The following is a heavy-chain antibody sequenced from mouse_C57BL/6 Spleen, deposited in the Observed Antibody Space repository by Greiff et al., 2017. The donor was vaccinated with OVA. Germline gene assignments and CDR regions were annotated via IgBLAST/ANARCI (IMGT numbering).Heavy chain of an antibody. V-gene: IGHV1-76*01. CDR2: IYPGSGNT. Sequence: QVQLQQSGAELVRPGASVKLSCKASGYTFTDYYINWVKQRPGQGLEWIARIYPGSGNTYYNEKFKGKATLTAEKSSSTAYMQLSSLTSEDSAVYFCARSLYYGNYVDYWGQGTTLTVSS. CDR1: GYTFTDYY. J-gene: IGHJ2*01. CDR3: ARSLYYGNYVDY. D-gene: IGHD2-1*01.